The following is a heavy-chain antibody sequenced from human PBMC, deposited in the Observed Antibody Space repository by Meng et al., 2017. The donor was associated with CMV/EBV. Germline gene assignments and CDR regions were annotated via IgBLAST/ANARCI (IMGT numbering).Heavy chain of an antibody. J-gene: IGHJ6*02. CDR1: GGSFSGYY. V-gene: IGHV4-34*01. CDR3: ARGQGDFWRGYSVYYYYGMDV. CDR2: INHSGST. D-gene: IGHD3-3*01. Sequence: SETLSLTCAVYGGSFSGYYWSWIRQPPGKGLEWIGEINHSGSTNYNPSLKSRVTISVDTSKNQFSLKLSSVTAADTAVYYCARGQGDFWRGYSVYYYYGMDVWGQGTTVTVSS.